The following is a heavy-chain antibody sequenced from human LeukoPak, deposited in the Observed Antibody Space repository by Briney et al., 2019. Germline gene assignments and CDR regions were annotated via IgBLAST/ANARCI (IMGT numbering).Heavy chain of an antibody. J-gene: IGHJ5*02. CDR3: ARPSFDWLLYR. V-gene: IGHV7-4-1*02. D-gene: IGHD3-9*01. CDR2: INTNTGNP. Sequence: ASGKVSCKASGYTFTSYAMNWVRQAPGQGLEWMGWINTNTGNPTYVQGFTGRFVFSLDTSVSTAYLQISSLKAEDTAVYYCARPSFDWLLYRWGQGTLVTVSS. CDR1: GYTFTSYA.